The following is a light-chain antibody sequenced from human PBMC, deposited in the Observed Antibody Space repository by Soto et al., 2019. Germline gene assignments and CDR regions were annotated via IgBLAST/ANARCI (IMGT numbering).Light chain of an antibody. CDR3: QQYGSLSWT. CDR2: GAS. Sequence: DIALTQSPGTLSLSPGKRATLPCRASQRVSSNYLAWYHQKPGQAPSLLIYGASTRATGVPDRFSGSGSGTDFTLTISRLEPEDFAVYHCQQYGSLSWTFGQGTKVEIK. J-gene: IGKJ1*01. CDR1: QRVSSNY. V-gene: IGKV3-20*01.